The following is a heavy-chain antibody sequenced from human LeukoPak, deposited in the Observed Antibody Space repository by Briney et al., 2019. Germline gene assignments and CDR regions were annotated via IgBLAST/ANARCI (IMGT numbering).Heavy chain of an antibody. CDR1: GYTFTSYD. D-gene: IGHD5-24*01. CDR3: ARVFEMPDSSPHMDV. V-gene: IGHV1-8*01. Sequence: ASVKVSCKASGYTFTSYDINWVRQATGQGLEWMGWMNPNSASTGYAQKFQGRVTMTRDTSISTAYMELSSLRSEDTAVYYCARVFEMPDSSPHMDVWGKGTTVTISS. CDR2: MNPNSAST. J-gene: IGHJ6*03.